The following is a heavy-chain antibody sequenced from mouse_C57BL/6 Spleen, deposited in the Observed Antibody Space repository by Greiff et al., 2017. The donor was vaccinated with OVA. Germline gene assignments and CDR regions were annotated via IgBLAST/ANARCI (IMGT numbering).Heavy chain of an antibody. CDR3: AREDYGSSYSYFDV. J-gene: IGHJ1*03. CDR1: GYSITSGYD. CDR2: ISYSGST. V-gene: IGHV3-1*01. Sequence: EVKLMESGPGMVKPSQSLSLTCTVTGYSITSGYDWHWIRHFPGNKLEWMGYISYSGSTNYNPSLKSRISITHDTSKNHFFLKLNSVTTEDTATYYCAREDYGSSYSYFDVWGTGTTVTVSS. D-gene: IGHD1-1*01.